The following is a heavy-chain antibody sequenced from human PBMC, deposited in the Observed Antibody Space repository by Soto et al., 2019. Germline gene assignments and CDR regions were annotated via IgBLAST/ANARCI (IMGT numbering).Heavy chain of an antibody. Sequence: EVQLLEQGGGLVQPGGSLRLSCAASGFTFSSYARRWVRQATVKGLEWVSAISGSGDSTYYADSVKGRFTISRDNSKNTLYLQMNILRAEDTAVYYCARRGSGSYYDYWGQGTLVTVSS. D-gene: IGHD1-26*01. CDR1: GFTFSSYA. V-gene: IGHV3-23*01. J-gene: IGHJ4*02. CDR3: ARRGSGSYYDY. CDR2: ISGSGDST.